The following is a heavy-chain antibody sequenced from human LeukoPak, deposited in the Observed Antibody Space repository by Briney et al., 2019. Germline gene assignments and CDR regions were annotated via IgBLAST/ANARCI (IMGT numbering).Heavy chain of an antibody. V-gene: IGHV4-34*01. CDR3: ARGDNVLRFLEVDAFDI. CDR2: INYSGST. CDR1: GGSFRSYY. J-gene: IGHJ3*02. D-gene: IGHD3-3*01. Sequence: SETLSLTCIVYGGSFRSYYWSWIRQPPGKRLEWIGEINYSGSTDYNPSLKSRVTISVDTSKNQFSLRLSSVTAADTAVYYCARGDNVLRFLEVDAFDIWGQGTMVTVCS.